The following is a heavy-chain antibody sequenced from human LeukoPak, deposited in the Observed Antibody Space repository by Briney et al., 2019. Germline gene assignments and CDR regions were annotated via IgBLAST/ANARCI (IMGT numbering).Heavy chain of an antibody. Sequence: GESLKISCKGSGYTFTSYWIGWVRQMPGKGLEWMAIIYPGDSDTRYSPSFQGQVTISADNSITTTYLQWSSLEASDTAMYYCARGRSRTTRGVVDYWGQGTLVTVSS. CDR2: IYPGDSDT. D-gene: IGHD1-1*01. J-gene: IGHJ4*02. V-gene: IGHV5-51*01. CDR3: ARGRSRTTRGVVDY. CDR1: GYTFTSYW.